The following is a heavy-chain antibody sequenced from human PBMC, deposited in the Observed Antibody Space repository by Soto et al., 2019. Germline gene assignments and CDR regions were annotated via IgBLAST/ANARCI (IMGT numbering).Heavy chain of an antibody. CDR3: ARAPLDY. CDR2: ISSTSSSI. CDR1: GFNFNIYG. V-gene: IGHV3-21*01. Sequence: AGGSLRLSCVVSGFNFNIYGMNWVRQAPGKGLEWISFISSTSSSINYADSMKGRFTVSRDNAKNSLYLQLNNLRAEDTAVYYCARAPLDYWGRGTLVTVSS. J-gene: IGHJ4*02.